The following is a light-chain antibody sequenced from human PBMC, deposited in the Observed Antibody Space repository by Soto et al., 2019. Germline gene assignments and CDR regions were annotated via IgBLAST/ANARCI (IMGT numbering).Light chain of an antibody. J-gene: IGKJ1*01. V-gene: IGKV1-5*03. CDR1: QSIGSW. CDR2: KAS. CDR3: EQDTSYSRA. Sequence: DIQMTQSPSTLSASVGDRVTITCRASQSIGSWLAWYQQKPGKAPKLLIYKASRLESGVPSRFSGSGSGTEFTLTISSMQADDFAIYYCEQDTSYSRAFGQETKVQIK.